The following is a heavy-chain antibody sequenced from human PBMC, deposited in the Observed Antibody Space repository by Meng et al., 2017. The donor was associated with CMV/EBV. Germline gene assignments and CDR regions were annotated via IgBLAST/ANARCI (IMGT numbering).Heavy chain of an antibody. V-gene: IGHV4-59*11. CDR1: GDSSSTHF. CDR3: ARADYGSGNFYFDY. Sequence: SETLSLTCTISGDSSSTHFWSWIRQAPGKGLEWVGYIYYIGATSYNPSLKSRVTISMDTSKNQFSLNLSSVTAADTAIYYCARADYGSGNFYFDYWAQGTLVTVSS. D-gene: IGHD3-10*01. J-gene: IGHJ4*02. CDR2: IYYIGAT.